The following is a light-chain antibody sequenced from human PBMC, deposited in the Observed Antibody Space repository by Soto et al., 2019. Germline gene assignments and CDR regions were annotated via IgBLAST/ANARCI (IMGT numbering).Light chain of an antibody. V-gene: IGKV3-15*01. Sequence: IVLTQSPATLSVSPGDTATLSCRANQSVSSNLAWYQQKPGQAPRLLIYGASTRATAIPARFSGSGSGTEFTLNIASLQSEDIAVYYCQQYDSWLVWTFGQGTKVEI. J-gene: IGKJ1*01. CDR2: GAS. CDR3: QQYDSWLVWT. CDR1: QSVSSN.